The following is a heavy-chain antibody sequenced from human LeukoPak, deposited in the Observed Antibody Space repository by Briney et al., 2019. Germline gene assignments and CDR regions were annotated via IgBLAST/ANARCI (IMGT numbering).Heavy chain of an antibody. Sequence: ASVKVPCKASGGTFSSYAISWVRQAPGQGLEWMGWINPNSGGTNYAQKFQGRVTMTRDTSISTAYMELSRLRSDDTAVYYCAKSKDTAMGNWGQGTLVTVSS. V-gene: IGHV1-2*02. CDR3: AKSKDTAMGN. CDR1: GGTFSSYA. D-gene: IGHD5-18*01. CDR2: INPNSGGT. J-gene: IGHJ4*02.